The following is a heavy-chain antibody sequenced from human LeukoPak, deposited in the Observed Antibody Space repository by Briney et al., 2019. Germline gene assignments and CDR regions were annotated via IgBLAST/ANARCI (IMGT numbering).Heavy chain of an antibody. V-gene: IGHV4-59*06. D-gene: IGHD1-26*01. Sequence: SETLSLTCTVSGGSISSYYWSWIRQPPGKGLEWIGYIYYSGSTYYNPSLKSRVTISVDTSKNQFSLKLSSVTAADTAVYYCARGSYELDYWGQGTLVTVSS. CDR1: GGSISSYY. J-gene: IGHJ4*02. CDR2: IYYSGST. CDR3: ARGSYELDY.